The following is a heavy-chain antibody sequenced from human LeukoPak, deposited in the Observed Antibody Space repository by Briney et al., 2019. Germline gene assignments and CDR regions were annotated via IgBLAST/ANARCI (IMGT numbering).Heavy chain of an antibody. V-gene: IGHV3-23*01. Sequence: GGSLRLSCAASGFTFSGYTMNWVRQAPGKGPEWISSISGSGITTNYADSVKGRFTISREYSNNTLYLQMSSLRAEDTAIYYCAKETALVGGHAAIFDHWGQGTLVTVSS. D-gene: IGHD3-3*01. CDR3: AKETALVGGHAAIFDH. J-gene: IGHJ4*02. CDR1: GFTFSGYT. CDR2: ISGSGITT.